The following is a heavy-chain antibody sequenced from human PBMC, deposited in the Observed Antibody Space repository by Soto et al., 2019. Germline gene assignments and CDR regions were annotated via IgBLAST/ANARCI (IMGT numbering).Heavy chain of an antibody. Sequence: EVQLVESGGGLVQPGGSLRLSCAASGFTVSSNYMSWVRQAPGKGLEWVSVIYSGGSTYYADSVKGRFTISRDNSKNTLYLQMNSLRDEDTAVYYCARDRIPTGMDVWGQGTTVTVSS. CDR3: ARDRIPTGMDV. V-gene: IGHV3-66*01. J-gene: IGHJ6*02. CDR2: IYSGGST. CDR1: GFTVSSNY.